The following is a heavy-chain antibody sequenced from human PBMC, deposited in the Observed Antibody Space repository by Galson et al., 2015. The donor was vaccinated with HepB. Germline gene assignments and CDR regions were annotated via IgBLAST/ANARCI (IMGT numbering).Heavy chain of an antibody. D-gene: IGHD3-10*01. CDR1: GYSFTNSW. V-gene: IGHV5-10-1*01. CDR3: ARLQGSGTYPDDY. CDR2: IDPSDSYT. J-gene: IGHJ4*02. Sequence: QSGAEVKKPGESLRISCKGSGYSFTNSWISWVRQMPGKGLQWMGRIDPSDSYTNYSPSFQGHVSMSADKSISTAYLQWSSLKASDTAVCFCARLQGSGTYPDDYWGQGTLVTVSS.